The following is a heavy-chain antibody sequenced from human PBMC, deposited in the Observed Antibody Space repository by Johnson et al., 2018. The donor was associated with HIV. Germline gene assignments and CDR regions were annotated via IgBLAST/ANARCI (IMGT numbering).Heavy chain of an antibody. D-gene: IGHD4-23*01. CDR3: ARGPYGGNDGFDI. CDR2: IWYDGSNK. Sequence: VQLVESGGGVVQPGRSLRLSCAASGFTFSSYALHWVRQAPGQGLEWVAVIWYDGSNKYFADSVKGRFTISRDNSKNTLYLQMNSLRAEDTAVYYCARGPYGGNDGFDIWGQGTMVTVSS. CDR1: GFTFSSYA. J-gene: IGHJ3*02. V-gene: IGHV3-30*04.